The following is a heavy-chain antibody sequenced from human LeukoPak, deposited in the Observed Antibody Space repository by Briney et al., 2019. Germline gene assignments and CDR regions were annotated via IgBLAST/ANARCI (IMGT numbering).Heavy chain of an antibody. D-gene: IGHD2-21*01. CDR1: GFNFRSYW. J-gene: IGHJ4*02. CDR2: IKQDGKGK. Sequence: GGSLRLSCAASGFNFRSYWMSWVRQAPGKGLEWVANIKQDGKGKYYVDSVKGRFTISRDNARNSLYLQMNSLRAEDTAVYYCAREGGGESHYFDYWGQGTLVTVSS. V-gene: IGHV3-7*03. CDR3: AREGGGESHYFDY.